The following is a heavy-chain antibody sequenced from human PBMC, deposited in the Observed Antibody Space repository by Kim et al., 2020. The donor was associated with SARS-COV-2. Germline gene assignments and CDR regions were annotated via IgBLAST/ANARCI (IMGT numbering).Heavy chain of an antibody. J-gene: IGHJ2*01. V-gene: IGHV3-23*01. Sequence: GGSLRLSCAASGFNFDTYGMNWVRRAPGKGLEWVCLINGRGGPTYCADSVKGRFTISRDNSENMLFLQMNNLRAEDSAVYYCARGVFDLWGRGTVVTVSS. CDR3: ARGVFDL. CDR2: INGRGGPT. CDR1: GFNFDTYG.